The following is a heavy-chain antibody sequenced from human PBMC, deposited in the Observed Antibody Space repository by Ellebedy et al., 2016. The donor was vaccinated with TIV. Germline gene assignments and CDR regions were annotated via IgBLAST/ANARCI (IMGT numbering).Heavy chain of an antibody. CDR3: ARDGYCSGGSCYNSRYYYYYYGMDV. J-gene: IGHJ6*02. CDR2: INHSGST. Sequence: SETLSLXXAVYGGSFSGYYWSWIRQIPGQGLEWIGEINHSGSTNYNPSLKSRVTISVDTSKNQFSLKLSSVTAADTAVYYCARDGYCSGGSCYNSRYYYYYYGMDVWGQGTTVTVSS. V-gene: IGHV4-34*01. CDR1: GGSFSGYY. D-gene: IGHD2-15*01.